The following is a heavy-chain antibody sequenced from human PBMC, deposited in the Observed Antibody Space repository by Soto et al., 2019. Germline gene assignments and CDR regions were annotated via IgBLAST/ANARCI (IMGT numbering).Heavy chain of an antibody. Sequence: SETLSLTCAVYGGSFSGYFWSWIRQTPGKGLEWIGEINYRGSTSYSPSLRSRVTISVDTSKNQVSLKLSFVTAVDTAVYYCARVVSGWHDYWGQGTLVTVSS. CDR1: GGSFSGYF. D-gene: IGHD6-19*01. CDR3: ARVVSGWHDY. J-gene: IGHJ4*02. V-gene: IGHV4-34*01. CDR2: INYRGST.